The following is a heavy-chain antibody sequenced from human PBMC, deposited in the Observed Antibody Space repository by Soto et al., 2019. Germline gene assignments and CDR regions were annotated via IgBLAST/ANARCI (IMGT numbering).Heavy chain of an antibody. CDR2: IIPIFGTA. CDR1: GGTFSSYA. V-gene: IGHV1-69*13. Sequence: SVKVSCKASGGTFSSYAISWVRQAPGQGLEWMGGIIPIFGTANYAQKFQGRVTITADESTSTAYMELSSLRSEDTAVYYCARGREQQLVLGDYYYGMDVWGQGTTVTVSS. CDR3: ARGREQQLVLGDYYYGMDV. D-gene: IGHD6-13*01. J-gene: IGHJ6*02.